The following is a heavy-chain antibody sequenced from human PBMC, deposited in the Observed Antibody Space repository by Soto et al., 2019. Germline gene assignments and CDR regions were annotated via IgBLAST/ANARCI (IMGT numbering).Heavy chain of an antibody. D-gene: IGHD5-12*01. CDR3: ARLDKVVAMIPDAFDI. CDR1: GGSISSSSYY. J-gene: IGHJ3*02. CDR2: IYYSGST. V-gene: IGHV4-39*01. Sequence: QLQLQESGPGLVKPSETLSLTCTVSGGSISSSSYYWGWIRQPPGKGLEWIGSIYYSGSTYYNPSLKSRVTISVDTSKNQFSLKLSSVTAADTAVYYCARLDKVVAMIPDAFDIWGQGTMVTVSS.